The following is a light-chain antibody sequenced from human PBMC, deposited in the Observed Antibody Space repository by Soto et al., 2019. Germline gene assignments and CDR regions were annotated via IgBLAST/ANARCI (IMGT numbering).Light chain of an antibody. CDR2: GAS. J-gene: IGKJ2*01. CDR3: QHYNNWPPYT. Sequence: EIVMTQSPATLSVSPGERATLSCRASQSVSSNLAWYQQKPGQAPRLLIYGASTRATGIPARFSGSGSGTEFTLTISSLQFEDFAVYYCQHYNNWPPYTFGRGTKLEIK. CDR1: QSVSSN. V-gene: IGKV3-15*01.